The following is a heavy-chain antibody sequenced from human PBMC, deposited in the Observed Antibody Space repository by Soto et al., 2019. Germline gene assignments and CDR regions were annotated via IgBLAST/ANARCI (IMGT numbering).Heavy chain of an antibody. Sequence: PGGSLRLSCATSGFTFSAYDMNWGRQAPGMGLEWVSLFNGGSGGSTYYADSVKGRFTISRDDSKNTLYLQMNSLRAEDTAVYYCRAYTYGHGFDYWGQGTLVTVSS. J-gene: IGHJ4*02. V-gene: IGHV3-23*01. D-gene: IGHD5-18*01. CDR2: FNGGSGGST. CDR1: GFTFSAYD. CDR3: RAYTYGHGFDY.